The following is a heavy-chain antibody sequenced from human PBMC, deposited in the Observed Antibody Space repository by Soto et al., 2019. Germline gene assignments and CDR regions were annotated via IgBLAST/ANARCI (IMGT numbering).Heavy chain of an antibody. CDR3: AKDRLFGETLINNWFDP. D-gene: IGHD3-10*02. CDR2: ISGSGGST. CDR1: GFTFSSYA. V-gene: IGHV3-23*01. Sequence: PGESLKISCAASGFTFSSYAMSWVRQAPGEGLEWVSAISGSGGSTYYADSVKGRFTISRDNSKNTLYLQMNSLRAEDTAVYYCAKDRLFGETLINNWFDPWGQGTLVTVSS. J-gene: IGHJ5*02.